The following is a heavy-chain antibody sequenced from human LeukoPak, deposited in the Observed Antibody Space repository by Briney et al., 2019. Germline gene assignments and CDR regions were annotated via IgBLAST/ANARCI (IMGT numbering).Heavy chain of an antibody. CDR1: GFIFSDNY. CDR2: IQSGGST. D-gene: IGHD3-22*01. CDR3: ARYFYDSSGYAYYFDY. V-gene: IGHV3-53*01. J-gene: IGHJ4*02. Sequence: GGSLRLSCAASGFIFSDNYMSWVRQAPGKGLEWVSVIQSGGSTYYVDSVKGRFTISRDNSKNTVYLQMNSLRAEDTAVYYCARYFYDSSGYAYYFDYWGQGTPVTVSP.